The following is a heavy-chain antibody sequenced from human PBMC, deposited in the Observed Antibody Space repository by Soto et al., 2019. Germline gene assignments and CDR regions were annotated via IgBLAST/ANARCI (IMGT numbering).Heavy chain of an antibody. J-gene: IGHJ4*02. CDR2: ISYEGSNK. D-gene: IGHD5-12*01. Sequence: QVQLVESGGGVVQPGRSLRLSCAASGFTFSSYGMRWVRQAPGKGLEWVAVISYEGSNKYYADSVKGRFTISRDNSKNTLYLQMNSLRAEDTAVYYCAKVSGYDGFPRDYWGQGTLVTVSS. CDR1: GFTFSSYG. CDR3: AKVSGYDGFPRDY. V-gene: IGHV3-30*18.